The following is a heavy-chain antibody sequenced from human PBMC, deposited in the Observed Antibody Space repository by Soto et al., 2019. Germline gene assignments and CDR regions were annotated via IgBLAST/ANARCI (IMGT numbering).Heavy chain of an antibody. CDR3: ARGGNGDNVGYWYFDL. CDR1: GYTFTTYY. J-gene: IGHJ2*01. Sequence: QVQLVQSGAEVKKPGASVEVSCKASGYTFTTYYIHWVRHAPGQGLEWMGVINPGGVSTKYAQKFQDSVTMTSDTSTSTVYMDRSSLRSEDTAVYFCARGGNGDNVGYWYFDLWGRGTLVTVSP. D-gene: IGHD4-17*01. CDR2: INPGGVST. V-gene: IGHV1-46*01.